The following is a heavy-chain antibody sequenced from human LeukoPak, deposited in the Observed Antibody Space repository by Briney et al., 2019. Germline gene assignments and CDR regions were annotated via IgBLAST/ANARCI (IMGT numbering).Heavy chain of an antibody. Sequence: HSGGPLRLSCAASGFTFSSYAMSWVRQAPGKGLELVSAISGSGGSTYYADSVKGRFTISRDNSKNTLYLQMNSLRAEDTAVYYCAKDPRYSGSLRLYFDYWGQGTLVTVSS. V-gene: IGHV3-23*01. CDR3: AKDPRYSGSLRLYFDY. J-gene: IGHJ4*02. D-gene: IGHD1-26*01. CDR2: ISGSGGST. CDR1: GFTFSSYA.